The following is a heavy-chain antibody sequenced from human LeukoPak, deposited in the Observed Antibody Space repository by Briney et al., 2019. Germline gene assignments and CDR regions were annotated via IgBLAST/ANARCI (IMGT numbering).Heavy chain of an antibody. J-gene: IGHJ4*02. D-gene: IGHD4-11*01. Sequence: KPSETLSLTCTVSGGSISSGGYYWSWIRQHPGKGLEWIGYIYYSGSTYYNPSLKSRVTISVDKSKNQFSLKLSSVTAADTAVYYCARYEYSDNFYDYWGQGTLVTVSS. V-gene: IGHV4-31*03. CDR3: ARYEYSDNFYDY. CDR2: IYYSGST. CDR1: GGSISSGGYY.